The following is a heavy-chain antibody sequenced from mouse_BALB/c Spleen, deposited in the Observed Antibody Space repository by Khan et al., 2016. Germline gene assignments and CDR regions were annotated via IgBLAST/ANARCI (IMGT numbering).Heavy chain of an antibody. CDR3: ARGRNWYVDV. Sequence: QVQLKESGAELVKPGASVKLSCKTSGYTFTSYWIQWVKQRPGQGLGWIGEIFPGTGTTYYNEKFKGKATLTIDTSSSTAYLQLSSLTSEDSAGYVWARGRNWYVDVWGAGTTVTVSS. J-gene: IGHJ1*01. CDR2: IFPGTGTT. CDR1: GYTFTSYW. V-gene: IGHV1S132*01.